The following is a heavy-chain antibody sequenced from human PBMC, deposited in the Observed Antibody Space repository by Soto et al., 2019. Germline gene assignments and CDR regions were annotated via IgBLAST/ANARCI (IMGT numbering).Heavy chain of an antibody. CDR2: ISYDGSNK. J-gene: IGHJ4*02. CDR3: ARDLGYPDFDY. CDR1: GFTFSSYA. Sequence: QVQLVESGGGVVQPGRSLRLSCAASGFTFSSYAMHWVRQAPGKGLEWVAVISYDGSNKYYADSVKGRFTISRNNSKNTMYLQMNSLRAEDTAVYYCARDLGYPDFDYWGQGTLVTVSS. D-gene: IGHD3-16*01. V-gene: IGHV3-30-3*01.